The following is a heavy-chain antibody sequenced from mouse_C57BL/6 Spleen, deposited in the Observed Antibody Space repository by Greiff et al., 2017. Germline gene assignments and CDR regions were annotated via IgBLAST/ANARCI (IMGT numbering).Heavy chain of an antibody. CDR1: GYTFTSYW. Sequence: VQLQQSGAELVKPGASVKLSCKASGYTFTSYWMHWVKQRPGQGLEWIGMIHPNSGSTNYNEKFKSKATLTVDKSSSTAYMQLSSLTSEDSAVYYCAREVADYYAMDYWGQGTSVTVSS. J-gene: IGHJ4*01. CDR3: AREVADYYAMDY. V-gene: IGHV1-64*01. D-gene: IGHD1-1*02. CDR2: IHPNSGST.